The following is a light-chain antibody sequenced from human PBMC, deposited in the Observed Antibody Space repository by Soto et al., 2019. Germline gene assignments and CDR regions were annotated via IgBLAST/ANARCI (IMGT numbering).Light chain of an antibody. J-gene: IGLJ1*01. CDR3: CSYAGSSTYV. V-gene: IGLV2-23*02. Sequence: QSVLTQPASVSRSPGQSITISCPGTSSDVGSYNLVSWYQQHPGKAPKLMIYEVSKRPSGVSNRFSGSKSGNTASLTISGLQAEAEADYYCCSYAGSSTYVFGTGTKVTVL. CDR1: SSDVGSYNL. CDR2: EVS.